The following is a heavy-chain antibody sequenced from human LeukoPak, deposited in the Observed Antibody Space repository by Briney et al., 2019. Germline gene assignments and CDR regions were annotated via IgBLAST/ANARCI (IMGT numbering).Heavy chain of an antibody. CDR1: GFTFSSNA. Sequence: GGSLRLSCAASGFTFSSNAMHWVRQAPGKGLEWVAVISYDGSNKYYADSVKGRFTISRDNAKNSLYLQMNSLRAEDTAVYYCARGDESPDYWGQGTLVTVSS. J-gene: IGHJ4*02. V-gene: IGHV3-30*04. CDR2: ISYDGSNK. CDR3: ARGDESPDY.